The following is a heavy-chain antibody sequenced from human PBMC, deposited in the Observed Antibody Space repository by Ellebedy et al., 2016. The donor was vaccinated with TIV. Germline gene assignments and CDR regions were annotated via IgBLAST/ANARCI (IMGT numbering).Heavy chain of an antibody. J-gene: IGHJ6*03. V-gene: IGHV4-59*13. CDR2: IYYSGSI. D-gene: IGHD5-12*01. CDR1: GGSISSYY. Sequence: SETLSLTXTVSGGSISSYYWSWIRQPPGKGLEWIGYIYYSGSINYNPSLKSRVTISVDTSKNQFSLKLSSVTAADTAVYYCARTSLGGYRTHYYYYYYMDVWGKGTTVTVSS. CDR3: ARTSLGGYRTHYYYYYYMDV.